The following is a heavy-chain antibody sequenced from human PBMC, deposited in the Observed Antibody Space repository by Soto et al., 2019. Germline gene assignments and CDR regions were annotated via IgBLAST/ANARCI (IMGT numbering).Heavy chain of an antibody. V-gene: IGHV4-59*01. D-gene: IGHD5-18*01. Sequence: SQTLSLTCTVSGDSISSYYWSWIRQPPGKGLEWIGYIYYSGSTNYNPALKSRVTISVDTSKSQFSLKLSSVTAADTAVYYCAKDSGYNYGYFRWFDPWGQGTLVTVS. CDR1: GDSISSYY. J-gene: IGHJ5*02. CDR2: IYYSGST. CDR3: AKDSGYNYGYFRWFDP.